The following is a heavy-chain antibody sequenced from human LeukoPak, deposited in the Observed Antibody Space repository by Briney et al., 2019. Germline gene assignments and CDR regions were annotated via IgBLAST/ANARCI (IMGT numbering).Heavy chain of an antibody. Sequence: GGYLRLSCAASGFTFSDYYMSWIRQAPGKGLEWVSYISSSGSTIYYADSVKGRFTISRDNATNSLYLQMNSLRAEDTAVYYCARSTYYDIFTGYWGQGTLVTVSS. D-gene: IGHD3-9*01. CDR2: ISSSGSTI. V-gene: IGHV3-11*04. CDR3: ARSTYYDIFTGY. CDR1: GFTFSDYY. J-gene: IGHJ4*02.